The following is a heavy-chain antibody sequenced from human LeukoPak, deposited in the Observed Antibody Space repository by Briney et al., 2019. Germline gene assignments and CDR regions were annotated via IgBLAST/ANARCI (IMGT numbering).Heavy chain of an antibody. CDR1: GFTFSSYG. CDR3: ATGARIAAAGTDAFDI. Sequence: GGSLRLSCAASGFTFSSYGMHWVRQAPGKGLEWVAFIRYDGSNKYYADSVKGRFTISRDNSKNTLYLQMNSLRAEDTAVYYCATGARIAAAGTDAFDIWGQGTMVTVSS. CDR2: IRYDGSNK. V-gene: IGHV3-30*02. D-gene: IGHD6-13*01. J-gene: IGHJ3*02.